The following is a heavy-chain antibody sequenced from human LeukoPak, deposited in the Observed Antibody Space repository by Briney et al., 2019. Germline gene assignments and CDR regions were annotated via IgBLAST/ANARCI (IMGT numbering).Heavy chain of an antibody. J-gene: IGHJ4*02. CDR2: INAGNGNT. V-gene: IGHV1-3*01. Sequence: GASVTVSCKASGYTFTSYAMHWVRQAPGQRPEWMGWINAGNGNTKYSQKFQGRVTITRDTSASTAYMELSSLRSEDTAVYYCARGSISGVATIELDFDYWGQGTLVTVSS. CDR1: GYTFTSYA. D-gene: IGHD5-12*01. CDR3: ARGSISGVATIELDFDY.